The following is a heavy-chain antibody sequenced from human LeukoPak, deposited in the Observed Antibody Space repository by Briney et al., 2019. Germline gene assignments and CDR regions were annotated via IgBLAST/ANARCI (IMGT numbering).Heavy chain of an antibody. Sequence: SETLSLTCTVSGGSISSSSYYWGWIRQPPGKVLEWIGSIYYSGSTYYNPSLKSRVTISVDTSKNQFSLKLSSVTAADTAVYYCARRSSSGPNYFDYWGQGTLVTVSS. D-gene: IGHD6-19*01. J-gene: IGHJ4*02. V-gene: IGHV4-39*01. CDR1: GGSISSSSYY. CDR2: IYYSGST. CDR3: ARRSSSGPNYFDY.